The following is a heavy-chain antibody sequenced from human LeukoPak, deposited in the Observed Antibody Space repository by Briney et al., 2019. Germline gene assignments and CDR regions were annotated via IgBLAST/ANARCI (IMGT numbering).Heavy chain of an antibody. V-gene: IGHV3-33*01. Sequence: GTSLRLSCAASGFTFSNYGMHWVRRAPGKGLEWVAVIWYDGGNKYYIDSAKGRFTISRDNSKNMLYLQMNSLRAEDTAVYYCARDKSVRVFDYWGQGTLVTVSS. J-gene: IGHJ4*02. CDR2: IWYDGGNK. D-gene: IGHD4-17*01. CDR3: ARDKSVRVFDY. CDR1: GFTFSNYG.